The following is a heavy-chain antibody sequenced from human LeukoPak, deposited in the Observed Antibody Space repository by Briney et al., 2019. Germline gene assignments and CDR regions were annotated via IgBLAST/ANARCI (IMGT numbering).Heavy chain of an antibody. CDR3: AIIYDILTGYYSLGY. CDR1: GYTFTSYG. D-gene: IGHD3-9*01. Sequence: ASVKVSCKASGYTFTSYGISWVRQAPGQGLEWMGWISAYNGNTNYAQKLQGRVTMTTDTSTSTAYMELRSLRSDGTAVYYCAIIYDILTGYYSLGYWGQGTLVTVSS. V-gene: IGHV1-18*01. CDR2: ISAYNGNT. J-gene: IGHJ4*02.